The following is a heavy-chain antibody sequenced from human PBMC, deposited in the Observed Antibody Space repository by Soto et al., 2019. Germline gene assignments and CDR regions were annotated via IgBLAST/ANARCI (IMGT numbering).Heavy chain of an antibody. CDR1: GFTFSSYS. CDR3: ARDMGYCSGGSCHFPGLYYYSYYYMDV. Sequence: EVQLVESGGGLVKPGGSLRLSCAASGFTFSSYSMNWVRQAPGKGLEWVSSISSSSSYIYYADSVKGRFTISRDNAKKSLYLQMNSLRAEDTAVYYCARDMGYCSGGSCHFPGLYYYSYYYMDVWGKGTTVTVSS. V-gene: IGHV3-21*01. D-gene: IGHD2-15*01. J-gene: IGHJ6*03. CDR2: ISSSSSYI.